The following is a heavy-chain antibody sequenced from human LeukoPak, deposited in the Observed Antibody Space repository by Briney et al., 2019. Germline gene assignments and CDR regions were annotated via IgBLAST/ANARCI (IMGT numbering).Heavy chain of an antibody. CDR3: ASGMDGDYGDYDYYYYYYGMDV. CDR1: GFTLSSYA. CDR2: ISYDGSNK. D-gene: IGHD4-17*01. J-gene: IGHJ6*02. V-gene: IGHV3-30-3*01. Sequence: PGRSLRLSCAASGFTLSSYAMHWVRQAPGKGLEWVAVISYDGSNKYYADSVKGRFTISRDNSKNTLYLQMNSLRAEDTAVYYCASGMDGDYGDYDYYYYYYGMDVWGQGTTVTVSS.